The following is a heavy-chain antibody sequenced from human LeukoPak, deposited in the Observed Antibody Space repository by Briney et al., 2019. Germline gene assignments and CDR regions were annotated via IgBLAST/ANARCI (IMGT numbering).Heavy chain of an antibody. CDR3: ARDDDFWSGPGYYYCGMDV. CDR2: ISSSGSTI. J-gene: IGHJ6*02. Sequence: QPGGSLRLSCAASGFTFSSYEMNWVRQAPGKGLEWVSYISSSGSTIYYADSVKGRFTISRDNAKNSLYLQMNSLRAEDTAVYYCARDDDFWSGPGYYYCGMDVWGQGTTVTVSS. V-gene: IGHV3-48*03. D-gene: IGHD3-3*01. CDR1: GFTFSSYE.